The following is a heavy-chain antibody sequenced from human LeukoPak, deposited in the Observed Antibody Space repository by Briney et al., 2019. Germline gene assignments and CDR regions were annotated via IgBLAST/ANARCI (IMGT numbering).Heavy chain of an antibody. V-gene: IGHV3-74*01. Sequence: GGSLRLSCAASGFTFSSYWMHWVRQAPGKGLVWVSRINSDGSSTSYADSVKGRFTISRDNAKNSLYLQMNSLRAKDTAVYYCARDKRGVATIFEIVENQAFDYWGQGTLVTVSS. CDR3: ARDKRGVATIFEIVENQAFDY. D-gene: IGHD5-12*01. CDR2: INSDGSST. CDR1: GFTFSSYW. J-gene: IGHJ4*02.